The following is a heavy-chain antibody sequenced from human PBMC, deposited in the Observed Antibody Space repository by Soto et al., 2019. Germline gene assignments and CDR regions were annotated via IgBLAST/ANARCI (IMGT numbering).Heavy chain of an antibody. J-gene: IGHJ5*02. CDR1: GFTFSNYA. Sequence: HPGGSLRLSCAASGFTFSNYAMSWVRQAPGKGLDWVSAISGSGGATYYADSVQGRFTISRDTSKSTLSLQMNRLRVEDTAVYYCAKDVEVGYYDSSGYPILDPWGQGILVTVSS. D-gene: IGHD3-22*01. V-gene: IGHV3-23*01. CDR3: AKDVEVGYYDSSGYPILDP. CDR2: ISGSGGAT.